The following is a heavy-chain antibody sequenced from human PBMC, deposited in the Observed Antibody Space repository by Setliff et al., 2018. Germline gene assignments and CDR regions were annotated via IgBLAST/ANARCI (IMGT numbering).Heavy chain of an antibody. Sequence: SETLSLTCAVSGYSISSGYNWGWIRQPPGKGLEWIASIYYRGSTSYNSSLKSRVSISVDTSKNQFSLNLNTVTAADTAVYYCATLTGDRGVDYWGQGRLVTVSS. CDR1: GYSISSGYN. CDR2: IYYRGST. CDR3: ATLTGDRGVDY. D-gene: IGHD7-27*01. J-gene: IGHJ4*02. V-gene: IGHV4-38-2*01.